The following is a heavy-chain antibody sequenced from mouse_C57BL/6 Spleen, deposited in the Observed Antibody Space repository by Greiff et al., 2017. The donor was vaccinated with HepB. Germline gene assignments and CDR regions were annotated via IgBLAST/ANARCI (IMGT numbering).Heavy chain of an antibody. CDR1: GYAFTNYL. J-gene: IGHJ2*01. CDR3: ARWGVTTDY. D-gene: IGHD2-2*01. Sequence: QVQLQQSGAELVRPGTSVKVSCKASGYAFTNYLIEWVKQRPGQGLEWIGVINPGSGGTNYNEKFKGKATLTADKSSSTAYMQLSSLTSEDSAVYFCARWGVTTDYGGQGTTLTVSS. V-gene: IGHV1-54*01. CDR2: INPGSGGT.